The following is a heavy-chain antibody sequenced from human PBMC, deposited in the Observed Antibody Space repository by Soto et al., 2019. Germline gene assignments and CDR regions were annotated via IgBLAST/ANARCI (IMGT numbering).Heavy chain of an antibody. V-gene: IGHV1-69*02. CDR3: ASLHSYESRRFS. J-gene: IGHJ4*02. D-gene: IGHD3-22*01. Sequence: QVQLVQSGAEVRQPGSSVTVSCKAPGDIFDRHGINWVRQAPGQGFEWMARSIPGLNVRNYAHNLHARVSVSADTSTKTFYMKLSSLRADDTAVYFCASLHSYESRRFSGGEGTLVPVSS. CDR2: SIPGLNVR. CDR1: GDIFDRHG.